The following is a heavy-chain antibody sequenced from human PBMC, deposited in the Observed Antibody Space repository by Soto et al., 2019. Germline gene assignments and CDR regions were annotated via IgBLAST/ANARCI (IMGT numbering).Heavy chain of an antibody. CDR3: AKGPIVVVITGGTDC. J-gene: IGHJ4*02. Sequence: PGGSLRLSCAASGFTFSSYGMHWVRQAPGKGLEWVAVISYDGSNKYYADSVKGRFTISRDNSKNTLYLQMNSLRAEDTAVYYCAKGPIVVVITGGTDCWGQGTLVTVSS. D-gene: IGHD3-22*01. V-gene: IGHV3-30*18. CDR1: GFTFSSYG. CDR2: ISYDGSNK.